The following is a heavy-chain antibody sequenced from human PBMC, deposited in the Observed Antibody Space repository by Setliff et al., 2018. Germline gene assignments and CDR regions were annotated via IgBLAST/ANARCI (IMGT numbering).Heavy chain of an antibody. CDR2: IYASGTI. Sequence: AETLTLTCAVSGYSFSTDDYWGWIRQPAGKGLEWIGNIYASGTIKYNPSLKSRVTISVDTSKRQFSLNLLSVTASDTAVYYCARTSRYSEFWSGYAEDYYSSYIDVWGTGATVTVSS. CDR3: ARTSRYSEFWSGYAEDYYSSYIDV. CDR1: GYSFSTDDY. J-gene: IGHJ6*03. V-gene: IGHV4-38-2*01. D-gene: IGHD3-3*01.